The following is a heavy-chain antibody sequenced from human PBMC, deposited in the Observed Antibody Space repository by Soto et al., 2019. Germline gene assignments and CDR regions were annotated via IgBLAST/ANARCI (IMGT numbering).Heavy chain of an antibody. CDR2: ISSSSSYT. CDR3: ARENPAGLEVWYYYYGMDV. J-gene: IGHJ6*02. V-gene: IGHV3-11*06. Sequence: GSLRLSCAASGFTFSDYYMSWIRQAPGKGLEWVAYISSSSSYTNYADSVKGRFTISRDNAKNSLYLQMNSLRAEDTAVYYCARENPAGLEVWYYYYGMDVWGQGTTVTVSS. D-gene: IGHD3-16*01. CDR1: GFTFSDYY.